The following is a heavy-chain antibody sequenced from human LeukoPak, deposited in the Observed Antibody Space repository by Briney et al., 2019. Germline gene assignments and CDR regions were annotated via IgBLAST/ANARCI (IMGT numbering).Heavy chain of an antibody. D-gene: IGHD3-10*01. V-gene: IGHV4-61*01. CDR1: GGSVSSGNYY. J-gene: IGHJ4*02. CDR2: IYYSGST. Sequence: SETLSLTCTVSGGSVSSGNYYWSWLRQPPGKGLDWIGYIYYSGSTNYNPSLKSRVTISVDTSKNQFSLRLSSVTAADTAVYYCARGVYYGSGSYEDYWGQGTLVTVSS. CDR3: ARGVYYGSGSYEDY.